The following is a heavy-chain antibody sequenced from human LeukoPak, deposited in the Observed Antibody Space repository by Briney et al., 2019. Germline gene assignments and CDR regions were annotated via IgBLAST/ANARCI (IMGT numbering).Heavy chain of an antibody. J-gene: IGHJ6*03. Sequence: ETLSLTCTVSGGSISSYYWSWIRQPPGKGLEWIGYIYYSGSTNYNPSLKSRVTISVDTSKNQFSLKLSSVTAADTAVYYCARHPSYSGSYYYYYYMDVWGKGTTVTISS. CDR2: IYYSGST. V-gene: IGHV4-59*08. CDR1: GGSISSYY. D-gene: IGHD1-26*01. CDR3: ARHPSYSGSYYYYYYMDV.